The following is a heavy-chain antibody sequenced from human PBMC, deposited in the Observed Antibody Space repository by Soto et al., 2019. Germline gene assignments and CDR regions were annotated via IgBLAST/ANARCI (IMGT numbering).Heavy chain of an antibody. CDR1: GFTFCNYR. V-gene: IGHV3-30*18. CDR2: ISYDGSNE. J-gene: IGHJ4*02. Sequence: GGSLRLSCEPSGFTFCNYRTQWVRQAPGEGLEWVAHISYDGSNEHYTDSVKGRFTISRDNSKNMVFLHMNSLRPEDTAVYHCAKGTYFRDSSGYYVFDYWGQGT. CDR3: AKGTYFRDSSGYYVFDY. D-gene: IGHD3-22*01.